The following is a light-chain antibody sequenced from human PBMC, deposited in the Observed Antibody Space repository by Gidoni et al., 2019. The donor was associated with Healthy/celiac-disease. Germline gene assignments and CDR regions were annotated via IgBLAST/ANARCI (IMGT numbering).Light chain of an antibody. CDR1: RSNIRADYP. Sequence: QSVLTQPPSVSGAPGHTDTVPCTGCRSNIRADYPVHLYQQFPGAAPSLLIAGNTNRPTGVPDRFSGSKSGTSASLVISGLQAEDEADYYCQSYDSGLGGSVFGGGTKLTVL. J-gene: IGLJ2*01. CDR3: QSYDSGLGGSV. V-gene: IGLV1-40*01. CDR2: GNT.